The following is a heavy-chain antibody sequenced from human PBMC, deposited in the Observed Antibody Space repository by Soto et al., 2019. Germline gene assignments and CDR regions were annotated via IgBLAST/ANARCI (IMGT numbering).Heavy chain of an antibody. D-gene: IGHD2-15*01. J-gene: IGHJ5*02. Sequence: ASVKVSCKASGYTFTSYYMHWVRQAPGQGLERMGIINPSGGSTSYAQKFQGRVTMTRDTSTSTVYMELSSLRSEDTAVYYCSRYLGYCSGGSCLGHWFDPWGQGTLVTVSS. V-gene: IGHV1-46*01. CDR2: INPSGGST. CDR3: SRYLGYCSGGSCLGHWFDP. CDR1: GYTFTSYY.